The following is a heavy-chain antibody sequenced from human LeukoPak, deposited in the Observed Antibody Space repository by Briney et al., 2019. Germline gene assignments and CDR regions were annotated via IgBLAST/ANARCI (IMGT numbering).Heavy chain of an antibody. J-gene: IGHJ5*02. V-gene: IGHV3-53*01. CDR1: GFTVSDNC. Sequence: PGGSLRLSCAASGFTVSDNCMSWVRQAPGKGLEWVSVMSSRGDTYYANSVKGRFTFSRDISKNTLYLQMNGLRTEDTAMYYCARDAPQVPAAGVLASWGQGTLVTVSS. D-gene: IGHD6-13*01. CDR3: ARDAPQVPAAGVLAS. CDR2: MSSRGDT.